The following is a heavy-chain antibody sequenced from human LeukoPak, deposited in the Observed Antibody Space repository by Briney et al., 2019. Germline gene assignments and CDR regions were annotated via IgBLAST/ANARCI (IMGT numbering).Heavy chain of an antibody. CDR1: GGSISSYY. V-gene: IGHV4-4*07. J-gene: IGHJ6*03. CDR3: ARGAARYYYYYMDV. Sequence: PSETLSLTCTVSGGSISSYYWSWIRQPAGQGLEWIGRISASGSTDYNPSLKSRVTMSLDTSKNQFSLRLSAVTAADTAVYYCARGAARYYYYYMDVWGKGTTVTVSS. CDR2: ISASGST.